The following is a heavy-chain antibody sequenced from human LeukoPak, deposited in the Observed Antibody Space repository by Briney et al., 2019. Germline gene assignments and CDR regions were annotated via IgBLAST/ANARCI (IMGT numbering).Heavy chain of an antibody. J-gene: IGHJ5*02. CDR2: ISYDGSNK. V-gene: IGHV3-30*04. CDR1: GFTFSSYA. D-gene: IGHD1-14*01. Sequence: PGGSLRLSCAASGFTFSSYAMHWVRQAPGKGLEWVALISYDGSNKYYADSVKGRFTISRDNSKNTLYLQMNSLRAEDTAVYFCSRNPTAYNWFDPWGQGTLVTVSS. CDR3: SRNPTAYNWFDP.